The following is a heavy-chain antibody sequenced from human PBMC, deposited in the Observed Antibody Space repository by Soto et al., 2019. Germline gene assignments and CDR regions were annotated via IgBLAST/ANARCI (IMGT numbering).Heavy chain of an antibody. V-gene: IGHV3-48*02. J-gene: IGHJ4*02. D-gene: IGHD4-4*01. Sequence: PGGSLRLSCAASGFTFSSYSMNWVRQAPGKGLEWVSYISSSSSTIYYADSVKGRFTISRDNAKNSLYLQMNSLRDEDTAVYYCARLVQTPTVTLYYFDYWGQGTLVTVSS. CDR2: ISSSSSTI. CDR3: ARLVQTPTVTLYYFDY. CDR1: GFTFSSYS.